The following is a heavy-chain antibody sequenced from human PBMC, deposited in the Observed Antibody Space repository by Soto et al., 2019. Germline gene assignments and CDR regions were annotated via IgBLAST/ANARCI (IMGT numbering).Heavy chain of an antibody. V-gene: IGHV4-59*08. J-gene: IGHJ4*02. CDR1: GGSISSYY. CDR3: ARANIVVVPAATEYYFDY. CDR2: IYYSGST. D-gene: IGHD2-2*01. Sequence: SETLSLTCTVSGGSISSYYWSWIRQPPGKGLEWIGYIYYSGSTNYNPSLKSRVTISVDTSKNQFSLKLSSVTAADTAVYYCARANIVVVPAATEYYFDYWGQGTLVTVSS.